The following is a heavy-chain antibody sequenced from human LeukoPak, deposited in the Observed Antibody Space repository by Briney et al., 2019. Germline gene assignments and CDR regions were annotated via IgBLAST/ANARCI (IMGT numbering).Heavy chain of an antibody. CDR3: ARENSGWYLNTVNYYYGMDV. J-gene: IGHJ6*02. D-gene: IGHD6-19*01. Sequence: SETLSLTCTVSGGSISSYYWSWIRQPAGKGLEWIGRIYTSGSTNYNPSLKSRVTMSVDTSKNQFSLKLSSVTAADTAVYYCARENSGWYLNTVNYYYGMDVWGQGTTVTVSS. CDR2: IYTSGST. V-gene: IGHV4-4*07. CDR1: GGSISSYY.